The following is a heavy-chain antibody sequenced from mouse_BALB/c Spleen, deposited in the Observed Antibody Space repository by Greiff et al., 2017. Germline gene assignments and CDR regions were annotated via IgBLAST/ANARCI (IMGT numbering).Heavy chain of an antibody. V-gene: IGHV14-3*02. Sequence: EVQLVESGAELVKPGASVKLSCTASGFNIKDTYMHWVKQRPEQGLEWIGRIDPANGNTKYDPKFQGKATITADTSSNTAYLQLSSLTSEDTAVYYCARSPTYYYGSSYDYGGQGTTLTVSS. CDR2: IDPANGNT. CDR3: ARSPTYYYGSSYDY. D-gene: IGHD1-1*01. J-gene: IGHJ2*01. CDR1: GFNIKDTY.